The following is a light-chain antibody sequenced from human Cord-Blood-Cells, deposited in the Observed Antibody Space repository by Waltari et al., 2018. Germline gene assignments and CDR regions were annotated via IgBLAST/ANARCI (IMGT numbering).Light chain of an antibody. CDR3: QQYYSYPYS. CDR1: QGISSY. V-gene: IGKV1-8*01. J-gene: IGKJ2*03. CDR2: AAS. Sequence: AIRMTQSPSSFSASTGDRVTITCSASQGISSYLAWYQQKPGKAPKLLIYAASTLQSGVPSRFSGSGSGTDFTLTISCLQSEDFATYYCQQYYSYPYSFGQGTKLEIK.